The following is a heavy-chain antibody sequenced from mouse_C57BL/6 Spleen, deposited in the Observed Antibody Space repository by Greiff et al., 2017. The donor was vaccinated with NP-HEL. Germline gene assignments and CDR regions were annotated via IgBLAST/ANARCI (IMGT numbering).Heavy chain of an antibody. CDR2: IRNKANGYTT. J-gene: IGHJ2*01. CDR3: ARYTPYGNYPYFDY. V-gene: IGHV7-3*01. CDR1: GFTFTDYY. D-gene: IGHD2-1*01. Sequence: DVMLVESGGGLVQPGGSLSLSCAASGFTFTDYYMSWVRQPPGKALEWLGFIRNKANGYTTEYSASVKGRFTISRDNSQSILYLQMNALRAEDSATYYCARYTPYGNYPYFDYWGQGTTLTVSS.